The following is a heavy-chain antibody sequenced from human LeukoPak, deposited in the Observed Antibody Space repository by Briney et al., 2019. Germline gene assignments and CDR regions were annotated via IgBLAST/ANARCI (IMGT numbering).Heavy chain of an antibody. CDR1: GFTFSSYS. Sequence: GGSLRLSCAASGFTFSSYSMNWVRQAPGKGLEWVSSISSSSRYIYYADSVKGRFTISRDNAKNSLYLQMNSLRAEDTAVYYCARDFGGNDFDYWGQGTLVTVSS. V-gene: IGHV3-21*01. CDR2: ISSSSRYI. CDR3: ARDFGGNDFDY. D-gene: IGHD4-23*01. J-gene: IGHJ4*02.